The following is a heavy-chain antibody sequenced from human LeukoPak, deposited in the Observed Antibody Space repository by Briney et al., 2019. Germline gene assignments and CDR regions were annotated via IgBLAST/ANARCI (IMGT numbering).Heavy chain of an antibody. J-gene: IGHJ4*02. D-gene: IGHD1-7*01. CDR3: AKLGGRFGNYY. CDR1: GFAFNNYA. Sequence: GGSLRLSCSASGFAFNNYAMTWVRQAPGKGLEWVSTISGRGDSSFYADSVKGRFIISRDNSNNTLFLQMNSLRVEDTAVYYCAKLGGRFGNYYWGQGTLVPVSS. CDR2: ISGRGDSS. V-gene: IGHV3-23*01.